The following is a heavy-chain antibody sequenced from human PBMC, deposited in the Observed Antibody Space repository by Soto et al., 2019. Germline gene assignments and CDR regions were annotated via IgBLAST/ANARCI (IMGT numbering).Heavy chain of an antibody. D-gene: IGHD3-3*01. CDR1: GGSISSGGYY. Sequence: PSETLSLTCTVSGGSISSGGYYWSWIRQHPGKGLEWIGYIYYSGSTYYNPSLKSRVTISVDTSKNQFSLKLSSVTAADTAVYYCARDDKSGLFDYWGQGTLVTVSS. CDR2: IYYSGST. V-gene: IGHV4-31*03. CDR3: ARDDKSGLFDY. J-gene: IGHJ4*02.